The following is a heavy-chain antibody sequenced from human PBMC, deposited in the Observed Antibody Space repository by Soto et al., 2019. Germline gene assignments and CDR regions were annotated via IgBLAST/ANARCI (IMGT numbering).Heavy chain of an antibody. CDR2: INSYNGDT. J-gene: IGHJ5*01. D-gene: IGHD6-19*01. CDR3: ARAQWLKVPAVVGDKVDS. Sequence: QVQLVQSGGEEKKPGASVKVSCKASGYYFIGHGISWVRQARGQGLEWMGWINSYNGDTKYARKYQDRITLTKDKSTRTVYMELTSLMSAVTAVYYCARAQWLKVPAVVGDKVDSLGQGTLGTVSS. CDR1: GYYFIGHG. V-gene: IGHV1-18*04.